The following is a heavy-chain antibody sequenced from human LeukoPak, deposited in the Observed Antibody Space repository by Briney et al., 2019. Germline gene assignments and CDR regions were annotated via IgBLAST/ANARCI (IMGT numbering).Heavy chain of an antibody. CDR2: IYYSGST. V-gene: IGHV4-39*07. D-gene: IGHD1-26*01. Sequence: SETLSLTCTVSGGSISSSSYYWGWIRQPPGKGLEWIGSIYYSGSTNYNPSLKSRVTISVDTSKNQFSLKLSSVTAADTAVYYCAGGYSGSYYFYYYYYYMDVWGKGTTVTVSS. CDR1: GGSISSSSYY. J-gene: IGHJ6*03. CDR3: AGGYSGSYYFYYYYYYMDV.